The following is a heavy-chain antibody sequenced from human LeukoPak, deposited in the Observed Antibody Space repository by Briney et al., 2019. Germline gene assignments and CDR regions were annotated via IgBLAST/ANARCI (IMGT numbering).Heavy chain of an antibody. CDR2: FDPEDGET. CDR3: ATVSLGLTGYYYFDY. J-gene: IGHJ4*02. Sequence: ASVKVSCKASGYTFTSYGISWVRQAPGQGLEWMGGFDPEDGETIYAQKFQGRVTMTEDTSTDTAYMELSSLRSEDTAVYYCATVSLGLTGYYYFDYWGQGTLVTVSS. D-gene: IGHD3-9*01. V-gene: IGHV1-24*01. CDR1: GYTFTSYG.